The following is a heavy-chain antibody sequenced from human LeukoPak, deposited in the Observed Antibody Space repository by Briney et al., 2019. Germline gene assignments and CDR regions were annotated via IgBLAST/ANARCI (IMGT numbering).Heavy chain of an antibody. V-gene: IGHV1-18*01. D-gene: IGHD2-2*01. CDR2: ISAYNGNT. J-gene: IGHJ3*02. CDR3: ARSTGYCSSTSCYRDAFDI. CDR1: GYTFTSYG. Sequence: GASVKVSCKASGYTFTSYGINWVRQAPGQGLEWMGWISAYNGNTNYAQKLQGRVTMTTDTSTSTAYMELRSLRSDDTALYYCARSTGYCSSTSCYRDAFDIWGQGTMVTVSS.